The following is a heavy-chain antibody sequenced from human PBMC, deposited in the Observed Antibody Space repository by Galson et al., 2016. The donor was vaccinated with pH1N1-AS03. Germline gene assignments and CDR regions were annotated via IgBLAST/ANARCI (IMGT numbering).Heavy chain of an antibody. CDR2: IYWNDDI. CDR3: ARAYYGDFADWFDP. D-gene: IGHD4-17*01. V-gene: IGHV2-5*01. J-gene: IGHJ5*02. Sequence: PALVKPTQTLTLTCTFSGFSLSTSGVGVGWIRQAPGKALEWLAIIYWNDDIRYSPSLRNRLTITKDTSKCQVVLTMTNMDPVDTATYFCARAYYGDFADWFDPWGQGTLVTVSS. CDR1: GFSLSTSGVG.